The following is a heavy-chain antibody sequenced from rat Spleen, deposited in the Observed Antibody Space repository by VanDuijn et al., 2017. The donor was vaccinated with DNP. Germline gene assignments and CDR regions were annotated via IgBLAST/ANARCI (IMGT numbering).Heavy chain of an antibody. D-gene: IGHD1-1*01. CDR3: ARRLLQWQVPYFDY. V-gene: IGHV3-1*01. CDR1: GYSITSNY. CDR2: ISYSGIT. J-gene: IGHJ2*01. Sequence: EVQLQESGPGLVKPSQSLSLTCSVTGYSITSNYWGWIRKFPGNKMEWMAYISYSGITGYNPSLKSRISITRDTSKNQFFLQLNSVITEDTATYYCARRLLQWQVPYFDYWGQGVMVTVSS.